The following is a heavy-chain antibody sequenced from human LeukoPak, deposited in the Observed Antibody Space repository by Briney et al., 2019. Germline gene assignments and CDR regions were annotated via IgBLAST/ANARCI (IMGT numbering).Heavy chain of an antibody. Sequence: PGGSLRLSCAASGFTFSSYAMHWVRQAPGKGLEWVAVISYDGSNKYYADSVKGRFTISRDNSKNTLYLQMNSLRAEDTAVYYCARVRDGMDVWGQGTTVTVSS. CDR2: ISYDGSNK. J-gene: IGHJ6*02. CDR1: GFTFSSYA. CDR3: ARVRDGMDV. V-gene: IGHV3-30*01.